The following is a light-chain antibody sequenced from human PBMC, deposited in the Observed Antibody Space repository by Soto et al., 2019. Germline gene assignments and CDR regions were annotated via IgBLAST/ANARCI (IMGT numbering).Light chain of an antibody. CDR2: GTS. CDR1: QSCSSN. J-gene: IGKJ4*01. CDR3: QQYYNWPLT. Sequence: ELVLTHSPATLSVSPGESATLSCRASQSCSSNVAWYQQKPGQAPRLLIYGTSTRVTGTPARFSGSGSGTEFTLTISSLQSEDFAVYYCQQYYNWPLTFGGGTKVDIK. V-gene: IGKV3-15*01.